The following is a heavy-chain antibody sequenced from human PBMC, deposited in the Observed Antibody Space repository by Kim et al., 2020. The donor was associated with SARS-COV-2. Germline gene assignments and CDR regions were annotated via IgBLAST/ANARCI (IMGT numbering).Heavy chain of an antibody. J-gene: IGHJ5*02. Sequence: GESLKISCKGSGYRFTSYWISWVRQMPGKGLEWVGRIDPSDSYTNYSPSFQGHVTISADKSISTAYLQWSSLKASDTAMYYCARQGTYCSSTSCYSWFDPWGQGTLGTVSS. CDR2: IDPSDSYT. CDR3: ARQGTYCSSTSCYSWFDP. CDR1: GYRFTSYW. D-gene: IGHD2-2*02. V-gene: IGHV5-10-1*01.